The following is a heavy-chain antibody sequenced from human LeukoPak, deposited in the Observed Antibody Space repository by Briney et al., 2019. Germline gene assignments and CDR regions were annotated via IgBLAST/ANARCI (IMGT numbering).Heavy chain of an antibody. J-gene: IGHJ1*01. CDR1: GFTFSSDG. D-gene: IGHD6-19*01. CDR3: ARGGKIPLAGTRSPQYFQH. Sequence: LAGGSLRLSCAASGFTFSSDGMHWVRQAPGKGLEWVTYIRYDGTNKYYADSVKGRFTISRDNSKNTLYLQMNSLRPEDTAVYYCARGGKIPLAGTRSPQYFQHWGQGTLVTVSS. CDR2: IRYDGTNK. V-gene: IGHV3-30*02.